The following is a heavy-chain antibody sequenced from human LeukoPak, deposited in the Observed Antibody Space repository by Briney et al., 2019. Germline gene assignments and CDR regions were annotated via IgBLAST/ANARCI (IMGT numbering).Heavy chain of an antibody. J-gene: IGHJ6*02. D-gene: IGHD3-16*01. CDR2: MNQHGSAK. CDR3: ATYTHWVAGDV. V-gene: IGHV3-7*01. Sequence: GSLRLTCAASGFTFSDSWMSWVRQAPGRGREWVANMNQHGSAKDYVVSVKGRFTISRDNARNSLYLQMSSLRAEDTAVYYCATYTHWVAGDVWGQGTTVTVSS. CDR1: GFTFSDSW.